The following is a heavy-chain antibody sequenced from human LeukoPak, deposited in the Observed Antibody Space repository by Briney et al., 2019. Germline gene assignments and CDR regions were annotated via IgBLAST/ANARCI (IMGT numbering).Heavy chain of an antibody. CDR3: AKEMPPAGAFDY. V-gene: IGHV3-23*01. CDR2: INSGGSA. Sequence: GGSLRLSCAASGFTFSNYDMSWVRQAPGKGLEWVSSINSGGSAYYADSVKGRFTISRDNSKNTLSLQMNSLRAEDTAVYYCAKEMPPAGAFDYWSQGTLVTVSA. CDR1: GFTFSNYD. D-gene: IGHD1-26*01. J-gene: IGHJ4*02.